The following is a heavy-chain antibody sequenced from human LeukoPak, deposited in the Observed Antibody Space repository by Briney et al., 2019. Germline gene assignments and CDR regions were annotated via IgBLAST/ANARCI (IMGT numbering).Heavy chain of an antibody. CDR2: IWYDGSNK. J-gene: IGHJ6*02. CDR3: ARDRYYYYYGMDV. Sequence: PGGSPRLSCAASGFTFSSYGMHWVRRAPGKGLEWVAVIWYDGSNKYYADSVKGRFTISRDNSKNTLYLQMNSLRAEDTAVYYCARDRYYYYYGMDVWGQGTTVTVSS. V-gene: IGHV3-33*01. CDR1: GFTFSSYG.